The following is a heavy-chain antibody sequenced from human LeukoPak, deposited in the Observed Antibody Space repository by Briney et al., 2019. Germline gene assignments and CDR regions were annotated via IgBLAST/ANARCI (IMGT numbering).Heavy chain of an antibody. J-gene: IGHJ4*02. D-gene: IGHD3-22*01. CDR2: IIPIFGTA. Sequence: SVKLSYKPSGGTFSRYAISWLRQAPGQRLEWMRGIIPIFGTANYAQKFQGRVTITADESTSTAYMELSSLRSEDTAVYHCARDASRVVGDCCGQGTLVTVSS. V-gene: IGHV1-69*13. CDR3: ARDASRVVGDC. CDR1: GGTFSRYA.